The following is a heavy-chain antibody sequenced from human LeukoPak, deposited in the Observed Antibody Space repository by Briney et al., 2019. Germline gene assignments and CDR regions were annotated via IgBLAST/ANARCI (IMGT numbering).Heavy chain of an antibody. V-gene: IGHV3-23*01. CDR3: AKDLSIGGYYFDY. CDR2: ITGSGGDT. D-gene: IGHD3-16*01. Sequence: PGGFLRLSCAASGFTFNNYATNWVRQAPGKGPEWLSTITGSGGDTYSADSVKGRLTVSRDNSKNTLYLQMNSLRAEDTAVYYCAKDLSIGGYYFDYWGQGTLVTVSS. J-gene: IGHJ4*02. CDR1: GFTFNNYA.